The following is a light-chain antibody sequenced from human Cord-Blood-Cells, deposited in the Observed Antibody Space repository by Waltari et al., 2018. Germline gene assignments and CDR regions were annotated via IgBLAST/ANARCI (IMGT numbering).Light chain of an antibody. CDR1: QSVLYSSNNKNY. V-gene: IGKV4-1*01. CDR2: WAS. CDR3: QQYYSTPQT. Sequence: DIVMTQSSDSLAVSLGERATINCQSSQSVLYSSNNKNYLAWYQQKPGQPPKLLIYWASTRESGVPDRFSGSGSGTDFTLTISSLQAEDVAVYYCQQYYSTPQTFGQGTKLEIK. J-gene: IGKJ2*01.